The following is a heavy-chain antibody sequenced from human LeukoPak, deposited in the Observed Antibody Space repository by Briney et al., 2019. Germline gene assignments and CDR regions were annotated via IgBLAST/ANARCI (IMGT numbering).Heavy chain of an antibody. CDR2: IIPIFGTA. D-gene: IGHD2-2*02. Sequence: GASVTVSCKASGGTFSSYAISWVRQAPGQGLEWMGGIIPIFGTANYAQKFQGRVTITTDESTSTAYMELSSLRSEDTAVYYCARDRGIYPAVSFDPWGQGTLVTVSS. J-gene: IGHJ5*02. V-gene: IGHV1-69*05. CDR1: GGTFSSYA. CDR3: ARDRGIYPAVSFDP.